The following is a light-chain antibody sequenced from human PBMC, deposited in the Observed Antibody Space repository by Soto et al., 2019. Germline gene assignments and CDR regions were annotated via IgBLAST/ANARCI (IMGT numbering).Light chain of an antibody. CDR1: QSVSSN. J-gene: IGKJ1*01. CDR3: QQYNSWLWT. V-gene: IGKV3-15*01. CDR2: AAS. Sequence: IVMTQSPVTLSVSPGEIATLSCRASQSVSSNLAWYQQRPGQAPRLLMYAASTPATGIPARFSGSGSGTEFTLIISSLQSEDSAVYYCQQYNSWLWTFGQGTKVDIK.